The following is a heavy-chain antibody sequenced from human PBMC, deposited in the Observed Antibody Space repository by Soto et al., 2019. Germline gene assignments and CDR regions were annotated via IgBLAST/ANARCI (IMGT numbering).Heavy chain of an antibody. D-gene: IGHD2-2*01. CDR2: IYYSGST. J-gene: IGHJ6*02. CDR3: AGPYCSSTSCSGDYYYYGMDV. Sequence: QLQLQESGPGLVKPSETLSLTCTVSGGSISSSSYYWGWIRQPPGKGLEWIGSIYYSGSTYYNPSLKSRVTISVDTSKNQFSLKLSSVTAADTAVYYCAGPYCSSTSCSGDYYYYGMDVWGQGTTVTVSS. CDR1: GGSISSSSYY. V-gene: IGHV4-39*01.